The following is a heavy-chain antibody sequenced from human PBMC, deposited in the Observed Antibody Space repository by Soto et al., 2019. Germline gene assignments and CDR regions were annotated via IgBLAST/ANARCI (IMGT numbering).Heavy chain of an antibody. CDR2: VTPGGDTT. J-gene: IGHJ5*02. D-gene: IGHD6-19*01. V-gene: IGHV3-23*01. CDR1: GFTLTNSG. Sequence: GGSLRLSCVASGFTLTNSGMSWVRQAPGKGLEWISAVTPGGDTTYSDSVKGRFSVSRDFSKNTVFLQMNSLRAEDTAFYHCAKCTVATIVTSGWCNWLDPWGQGTLVTVSS. CDR3: AKCTVATIVTSGWCNWLDP.